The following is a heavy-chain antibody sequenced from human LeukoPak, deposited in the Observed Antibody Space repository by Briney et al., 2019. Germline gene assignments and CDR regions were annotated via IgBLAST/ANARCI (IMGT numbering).Heavy chain of an antibody. D-gene: IGHD6-6*01. Sequence: GGSLRLSCAASGFTFSSYSMNWVRQAPGKGLEWVSSISSSSSYIYYADSVKGRFTISRDNAKNSLYLQMNSLRAEDTAVYYCARSSSSSEYYFDYWGQGTLVTVSS. CDR1: GFTFSSYS. V-gene: IGHV3-21*01. J-gene: IGHJ4*02. CDR2: ISSSSSYI. CDR3: ARSSSSSEYYFDY.